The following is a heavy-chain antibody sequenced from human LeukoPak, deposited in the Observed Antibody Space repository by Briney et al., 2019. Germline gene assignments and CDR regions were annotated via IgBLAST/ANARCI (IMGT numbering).Heavy chain of an antibody. D-gene: IGHD2-15*01. CDR1: GFTFNTYR. V-gene: IGHV3-21*01. CDR2: ISSSSSYI. CDR3: ARDQGVAGWFSA. Sequence: GGSLRLSCAASGFTFNTYRMNWVRQAPGKGLEWVSSISSSSSYIYYTDSVKGRFTISRDNAKNSLDLQMKDLRVEDSAMYYCARDQGVAGWFSAWGQGTLVTVSS. J-gene: IGHJ4*02.